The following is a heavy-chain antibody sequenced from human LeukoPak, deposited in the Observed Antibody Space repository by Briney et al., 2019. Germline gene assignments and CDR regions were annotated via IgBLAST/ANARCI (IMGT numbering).Heavy chain of an antibody. CDR1: GYTFTSYD. Sequence: ASVKVSCKASGYTFTSYDINWVRQATGQGLEWMGWMNPNSGNTGYAQKFQGRVTITRNTSISTAYMELSSLRSEDTAVYYCASTWYYYDSSGYQFDYWGQGTLVTVSS. CDR3: ASTWYYYDSSGYQFDY. J-gene: IGHJ4*02. V-gene: IGHV1-8*03. D-gene: IGHD3-22*01. CDR2: MNPNSGNT.